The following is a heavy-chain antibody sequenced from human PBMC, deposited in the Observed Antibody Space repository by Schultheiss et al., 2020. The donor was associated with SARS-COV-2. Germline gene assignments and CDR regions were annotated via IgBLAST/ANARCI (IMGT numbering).Heavy chain of an antibody. V-gene: IGHV3-33*01. D-gene: IGHD1-26*01. J-gene: IGHJ3*02. CDR1: GFTFSSYG. CDR2: IWYDGSNK. CDR3: ARVMGGASYDAFDI. Sequence: GGSLRLSCAASGFTFSSYGMHWVRQAPGKGLEWVAVIWYDGSNKYYADSVKGRFTISRDNSKNTLYLQMNSLRAEDTAVYYCARVMGGASYDAFDIWGQGTMVTVS.